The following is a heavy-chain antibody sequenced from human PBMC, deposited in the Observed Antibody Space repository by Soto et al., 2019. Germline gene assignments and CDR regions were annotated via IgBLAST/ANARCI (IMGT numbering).Heavy chain of an antibody. CDR3: ARDFFDSSNYTTNWFDP. D-gene: IGHD3-22*01. J-gene: IGHJ5*02. Sequence: SETLSLTCSVSGDSISNSRFYWAWIRQPPGEGLEWIGSIYHTGNAYYNPSLKSRVTISVDTSKNQFSLKLTSVTAADAALYYCARDFFDSSNYTTNWFDPWGQGTLVTVSS. CDR1: GDSISNSRFY. CDR2: IYHTGNA. V-gene: IGHV4-39*01.